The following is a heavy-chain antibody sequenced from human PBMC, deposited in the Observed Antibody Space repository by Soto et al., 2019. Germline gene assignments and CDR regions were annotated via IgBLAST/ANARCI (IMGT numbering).Heavy chain of an antibody. CDR2: IYHGGTT. CDR1: GYSISSGSY. V-gene: IGHV4-38-2*02. Sequence: SETLSLTCTFSGYSISSGSYLAWIRQPPGKGPEWIASIYHGGTTFYNPSLKSRITISVDTSNNQFSLRLTSVTAADTAVYYCARVHVMVVAGSTFDYWGHGTLVTVS. D-gene: IGHD6-19*01. CDR3: ARVHVMVVAGSTFDY. J-gene: IGHJ4*01.